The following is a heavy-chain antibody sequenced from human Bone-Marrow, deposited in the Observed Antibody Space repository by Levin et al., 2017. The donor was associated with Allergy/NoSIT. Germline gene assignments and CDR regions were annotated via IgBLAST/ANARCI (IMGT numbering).Heavy chain of an antibody. CDR2: IRGDGIEL. CDR1: GFNFHDYW. Sequence: GGSLRLSCEVSGFNFHDYWMAWVRQLPGKGLEWVANIRGDGIELYYVDSVEGRFTISRDNTKNSVFLQMDGLRTEDTAMYYCVRDTDYGGNFDRWGQGTLVTVSS. CDR3: VRDTDYGGNFDR. D-gene: IGHD4-23*01. J-gene: IGHJ4*01. V-gene: IGHV3-7*01.